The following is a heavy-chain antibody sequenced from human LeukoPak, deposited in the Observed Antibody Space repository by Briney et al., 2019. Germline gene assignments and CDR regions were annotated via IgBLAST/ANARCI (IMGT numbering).Heavy chain of an antibody. CDR3: AKDDRAYHDNSLCYFDL. V-gene: IGHV3-9*03. Sequence: PGGSPRLSCVASGFTFADYAMHWVRQAPGKGLEWVSGISWNGGSIGYADSVKGRFTISRDNAKNSLYLQMNSLRPEDIALYYCAKDDRAYHDNSLCYFDLWGRGTLVTVSS. D-gene: IGHD3-22*01. CDR1: GFTFADYA. J-gene: IGHJ2*01. CDR2: ISWNGGSI.